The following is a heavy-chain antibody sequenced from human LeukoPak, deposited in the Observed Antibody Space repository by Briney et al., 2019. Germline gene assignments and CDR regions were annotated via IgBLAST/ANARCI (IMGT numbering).Heavy chain of an antibody. CDR3: ARMDIVVVPAVDPLDY. D-gene: IGHD2-2*03. CDR2: ISAYNGNT. Sequence: GASVKVSCEASGYTFTSYGISWVRQAPGQGLEWMGWISAYNGNTNYAQKLQGRVTMTTDTSTSTAYMELRSLRSDDTAVYYCARMDIVVVPAVDPLDYWGQGTLVTVSS. CDR1: GYTFTSYG. V-gene: IGHV1-18*01. J-gene: IGHJ4*02.